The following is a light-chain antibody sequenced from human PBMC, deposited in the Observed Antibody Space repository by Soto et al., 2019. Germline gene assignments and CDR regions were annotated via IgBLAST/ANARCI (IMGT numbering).Light chain of an antibody. J-gene: IGLJ1*01. V-gene: IGLV2-8*01. CDR3: NSYTSIHTYV. CDR1: KNDIGVYDF. Sequence: QSVLTQPPSASGSPGQSVTISCTGTKNDIGVYDFVSWYQHHPGKAPRLIIYEVVQRPSGVPDRFSGSKSGNTASLTVSGLQAEDEADYYCNSYTSIHTYVFGTGTKVTVL. CDR2: EVV.